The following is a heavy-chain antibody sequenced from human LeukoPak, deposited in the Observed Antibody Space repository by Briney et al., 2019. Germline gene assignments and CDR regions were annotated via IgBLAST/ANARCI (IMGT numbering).Heavy chain of an antibody. Sequence: PSETLSLTCTVSGGSISSYYWSWIRQPPGKGLEWIGYIYYSGSTNYNPSLKSRVTISVDTSKNQFSLKLSSVTAADTAVYYCARAQRLRDNWFDPWGQGTLVTVSS. J-gene: IGHJ5*02. D-gene: IGHD6-25*01. CDR2: IYYSGST. CDR1: GGSISSYY. CDR3: ARAQRLRDNWFDP. V-gene: IGHV4-59*01.